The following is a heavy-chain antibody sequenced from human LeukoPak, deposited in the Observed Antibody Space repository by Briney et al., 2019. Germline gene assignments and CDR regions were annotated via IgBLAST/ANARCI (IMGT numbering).Heavy chain of an antibody. Sequence: PGGSLRLPCAASAFTFSSYWMSWVRQAPEKGLEWVANIKQDGSEKYYVDSVKGRFTISRDNAKNSLYLQMNSLRAEDTAVYYCARANIVVANYFDYWGQGTLVTVSS. D-gene: IGHD2-15*01. V-gene: IGHV3-7*01. J-gene: IGHJ4*02. CDR1: AFTFSSYW. CDR3: ARANIVVANYFDY. CDR2: IKQDGSEK.